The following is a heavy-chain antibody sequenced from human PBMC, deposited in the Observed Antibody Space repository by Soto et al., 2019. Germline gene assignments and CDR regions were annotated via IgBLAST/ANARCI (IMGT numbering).Heavy chain of an antibody. J-gene: IGHJ6*03. V-gene: IGHV3-48*01. CDR1: GFILSDCA. CDR3: AIDLRWDCNWCSYMDV. D-gene: IGHD1-20*01. CDR2: ISSSSSVI. Sequence: GGSLRLSCATSGFILSDCAMNWVRQAPGKGLEWVSYISSSSSVIDYADSVKGRFTISRDNARNSLYLQMNSLRAEDTAVYYCAIDLRWDCNWCSYMDVWGKGNTVTVS.